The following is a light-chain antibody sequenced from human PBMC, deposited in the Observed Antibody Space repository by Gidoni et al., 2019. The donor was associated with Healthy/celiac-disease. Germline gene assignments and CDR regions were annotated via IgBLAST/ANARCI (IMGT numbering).Light chain of an antibody. Sequence: EIVLTQSSGTLSLSPGERATLSCRASQSVSSSYLAWYQPKPGQAPRLLIYGASRRATGIPDRFSGSGSGTDFTLTISRLEPEDFAVYYCQQYGSSPATFGGXTKVEIK. CDR1: QSVSSSY. J-gene: IGKJ4*01. CDR2: GAS. V-gene: IGKV3-20*01. CDR3: QQYGSSPAT.